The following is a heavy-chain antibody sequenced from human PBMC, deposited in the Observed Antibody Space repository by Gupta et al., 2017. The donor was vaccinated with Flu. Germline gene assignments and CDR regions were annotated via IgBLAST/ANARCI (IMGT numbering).Heavy chain of an antibody. V-gene: IGHV3-23*01. Sequence: EVQLLGSGGGLKQPGGSLRLPCAASGFAFSDYAMSWVRQAPGKGLQWISGINNSGGSTYYADSVRGRFTVSRDNSENMFYLQMNSLRAEDTAMYYCAKDLYTVPGALDSWGQGMLVTVSS. CDR3: AKDLYTVPGALDS. D-gene: IGHD1-26*01. J-gene: IGHJ5*01. CDR1: GFAFSDYA. CDR2: INNSGGST.